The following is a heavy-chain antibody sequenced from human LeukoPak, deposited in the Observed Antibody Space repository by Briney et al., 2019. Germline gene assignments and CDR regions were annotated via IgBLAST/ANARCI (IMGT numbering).Heavy chain of an antibody. CDR2: IKQDGREK. V-gene: IGHV3-7*01. CDR3: TSAPSALWHPYYFDY. D-gene: IGHD3-10*01. Sequence: GGSLRLSCAASGFTFSRYWMTWVRQAPGKGLEWVANIKQDGREKYYVDSVEGRFAISRDNAKNSLYLQMNSLRAEDTAMYYCTSAPSALWHPYYFDYWGQGTLVTVSS. CDR1: GFTFSRYW. J-gene: IGHJ4*02.